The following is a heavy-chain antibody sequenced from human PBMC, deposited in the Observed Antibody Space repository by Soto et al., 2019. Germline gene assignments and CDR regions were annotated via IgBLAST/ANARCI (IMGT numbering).Heavy chain of an antibody. CDR2: IYPGDSDT. V-gene: IGHV5-51*01. CDR3: VRHSKGYCSGGSCYFWVGVYYYGMDV. Sequence: GESLKISCKGSGYSFTSYWIGWVRQMPGKGLEWMGIIYPGDSDTRYSPSFQGQVTISADKSISTAYLQWSSLKASDTAMYYCVRHSKGYCSGGSCYFWVGVYYYGMDVWGQGTTVTVSS. CDR1: GYSFTSYW. J-gene: IGHJ6*02. D-gene: IGHD2-15*01.